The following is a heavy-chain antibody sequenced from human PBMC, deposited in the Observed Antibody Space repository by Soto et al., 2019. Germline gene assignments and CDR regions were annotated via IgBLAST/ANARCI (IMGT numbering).Heavy chain of an antibody. CDR3: ARGTNADLWLNVYLDY. V-gene: IGHV3-23*01. D-gene: IGHD2-8*01. J-gene: IGHJ4*02. Sequence: EVQLLESGGGLVQPGGSLRLSCVASGFSFSTYAMNWVRQAPGQRLEWVSSISGSGGDVFFSEPVRGRVSISRDRSSNTVYLQTDSLRGDDTAIYYCARGTNADLWLNVYLDYWGQGTLVTVS. CDR2: ISGSGGDV. CDR1: GFSFSTYA.